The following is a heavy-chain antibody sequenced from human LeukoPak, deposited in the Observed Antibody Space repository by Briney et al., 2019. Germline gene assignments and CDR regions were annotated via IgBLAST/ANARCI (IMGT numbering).Heavy chain of an antibody. D-gene: IGHD7-27*01. Sequence: ASVKVSCKASRYIXTSYYIHWVRQAPGQGLEWMGWINPNSGGTNYAQKFQGRVTMTRDTSISTAYMELSRLRSDDTAVYYCARDPGANYFDYWGQGILVTVSS. CDR3: ARDPGANYFDY. CDR2: INPNSGGT. V-gene: IGHV1-2*02. CDR1: RYIXTSYY. J-gene: IGHJ4*02.